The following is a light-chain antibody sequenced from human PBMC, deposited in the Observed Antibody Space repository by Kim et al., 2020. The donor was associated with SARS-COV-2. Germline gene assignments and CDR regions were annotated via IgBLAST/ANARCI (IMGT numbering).Light chain of an antibody. J-gene: IGKJ1*01. Sequence: SPGERATLSCRASQIVSSIYLAWYQQKPGQPTRLLIYGASNRATGIPDRFSGSWSGSDFTLTISRLEPEDCAVYYCQQYGTLPRTFGQGTKVDIK. CDR1: QIVSSIY. CDR2: GAS. CDR3: QQYGTLPRT. V-gene: IGKV3-20*01.